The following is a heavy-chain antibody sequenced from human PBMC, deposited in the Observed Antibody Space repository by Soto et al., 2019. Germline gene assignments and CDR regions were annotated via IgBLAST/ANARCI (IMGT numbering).Heavy chain of an antibody. V-gene: IGHV1-69*13. Sequence: GASVKVACKASGYTFTRYAMHWVRQAPGQGLEWMGGIIPIFGTANYAQKFQGRVTITADESTSTAYMELSSLRSEDTAVYYCARVEAATSPYYFDYWGQGTLVTVSS. CDR2: IIPIFGTA. CDR3: ARVEAATSPYYFDY. D-gene: IGHD2-15*01. CDR1: GYTFTRYA. J-gene: IGHJ4*02.